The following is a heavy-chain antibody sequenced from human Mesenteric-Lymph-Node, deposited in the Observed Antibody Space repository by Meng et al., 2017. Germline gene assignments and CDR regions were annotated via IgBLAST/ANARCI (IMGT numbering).Heavy chain of an antibody. CDR1: GFTFSNAW. D-gene: IGHD3-22*01. V-gene: IGHV3-15*01. CDR3: AKQQGGITMIVVVIPLSASGIDY. CDR2: IKSKTDGGTT. J-gene: IGHJ4*02. Sequence: GESLKISCAASGFTFSNAWMSWVRQAPGKGLEWVGRIKSKTDGGTTDYAAPVKGRFTISRDDSKNTLYLQMNSLRAEDTAVYYCAKQQGGITMIVVVIPLSASGIDYWGQGTLVTVSS.